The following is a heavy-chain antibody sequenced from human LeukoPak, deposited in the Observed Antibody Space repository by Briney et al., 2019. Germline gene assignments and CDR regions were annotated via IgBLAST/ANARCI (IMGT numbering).Heavy chain of an antibody. CDR2: ISRGSTTI. V-gene: IGHV3-48*01. J-gene: IGHJ4*02. CDR1: GFSFSSYN. D-gene: IGHD2-15*01. Sequence: PGGSLRLSCTASGFSFSSYNINWVRQAPGKGLEWVSYISRGSTTIYYAVSLKGRFTISRDNAKNSLYLEMNSLRAEDTAVYYCAISSSYNYFDYWGQGTLVTVSS. CDR3: AISSSYNYFDY.